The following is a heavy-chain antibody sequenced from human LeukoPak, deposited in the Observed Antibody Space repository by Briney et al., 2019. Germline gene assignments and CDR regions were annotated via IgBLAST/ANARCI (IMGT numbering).Heavy chain of an antibody. CDR1: GFTFSSYA. CDR2: ISGSGGST. V-gene: IGHV3-23*01. Sequence: GGSLRLSCAASGFTFSSYAMSWVRQTPGKGLEWVSGISGSGGSTYYADSVKGRFTISRDNSKNTLYLQMNNLRAEDTAVYYCAKATSPVHSRNWFDSWGQGTLVTVSS. CDR3: AKATSPVHSRNWFDS. D-gene: IGHD6-13*01. J-gene: IGHJ5*01.